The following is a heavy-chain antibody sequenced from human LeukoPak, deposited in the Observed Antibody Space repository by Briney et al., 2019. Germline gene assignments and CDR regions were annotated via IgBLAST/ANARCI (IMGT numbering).Heavy chain of an antibody. D-gene: IGHD1-26*01. CDR1: GGSFSGYY. CDR3: ARFVPNRYSGSYHRSYYMDV. V-gene: IGHV4-34*01. J-gene: IGHJ6*03. CDR2: INHSGST. Sequence: SETLSLTCAVYGGSFSGYYWSWIRQPPGKGLEWIGEINHSGSTNYNPSLKSRVSISVDTSKNQVSLKLSSVTAADTAVYYCARFVPNRYSGSYHRSYYMDVWGKGTTVTISS.